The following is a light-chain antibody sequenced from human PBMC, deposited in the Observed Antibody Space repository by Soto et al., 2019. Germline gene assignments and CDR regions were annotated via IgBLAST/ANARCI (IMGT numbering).Light chain of an antibody. Sequence: DIQMTQSPSSLSASVGDRVTITCRASQSISSYLNWYQQKPGKAPKLLIYAASSLQSGDPSRCSGRGSGTDFNLTISSLQPEDFATDYCQQSYSSPPYTFGHGTQLE. V-gene: IGKV1-39*01. CDR3: QQSYSSPPYT. CDR2: AAS. CDR1: QSISSY. J-gene: IGKJ2*01.